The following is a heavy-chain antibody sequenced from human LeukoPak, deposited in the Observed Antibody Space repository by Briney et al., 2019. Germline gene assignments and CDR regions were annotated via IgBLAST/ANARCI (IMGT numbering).Heavy chain of an antibody. Sequence: SETLSLTCAVYGGSFSGYYWSWIRQPPGKGLEWIGEINHSGSTNYNPSLKSRVTISVDTSKNQFSLKLSSVTAADTAVYYCARGHADDSSGPPPLYWGQGTLVTVSS. CDR1: GGSFSGYY. CDR3: ARGHADDSSGPPPLY. CDR2: INHSGST. J-gene: IGHJ4*02. D-gene: IGHD3-22*01. V-gene: IGHV4-34*01.